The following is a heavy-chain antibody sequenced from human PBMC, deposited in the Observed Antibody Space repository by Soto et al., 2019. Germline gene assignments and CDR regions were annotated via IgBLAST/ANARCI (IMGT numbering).Heavy chain of an antibody. Sequence: SETLSLTCAVYGGSFSGYYWSWIRQPPGKGLEWIGEINHSGSTNYNPSLKSRVTISVDTSKNQFSLKLSSVTAADTAVYYCARFGGVIVSPFDYWGQGTLVTVSS. CDR3: ARFGGVIVSPFDY. D-gene: IGHD3-16*02. CDR2: INHSGST. CDR1: GGSFSGYY. V-gene: IGHV4-34*01. J-gene: IGHJ4*02.